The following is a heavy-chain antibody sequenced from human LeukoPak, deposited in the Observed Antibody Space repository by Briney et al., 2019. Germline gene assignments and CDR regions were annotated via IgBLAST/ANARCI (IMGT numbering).Heavy chain of an antibody. CDR3: ARDLSPIWFGEFQNYFDY. V-gene: IGHV4-34*01. Sequence: GSLRLSCAAYGFTFKTYGMHWVRQAPGKGLEWIGEINHSGSTNYNPSLKSRVTISVDTSKNQFSLKLSSVTAADTAVYYCARDLSPIWFGEFQNYFDYWGQGTLVTVSS. CDR1: GFTFKTYG. J-gene: IGHJ4*02. D-gene: IGHD3-10*01. CDR2: INHSGST.